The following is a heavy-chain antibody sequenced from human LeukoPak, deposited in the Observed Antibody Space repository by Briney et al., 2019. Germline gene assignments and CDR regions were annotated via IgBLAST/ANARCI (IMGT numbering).Heavy chain of an antibody. J-gene: IGHJ4*02. D-gene: IGHD3-10*01. CDR1: GGSISSYY. Sequence: SETLSLTCTVSGGSISSYYWSWIRQPPGKGLEWIGYIYYSGSANYHPSLKSRVTMSVDTSKNQFSLMLNSVTAADTAVYYCAREGSGGRPFDYWGQGTLVTVSS. CDR2: IYYSGSA. CDR3: AREGSGGRPFDY. V-gene: IGHV4-59*12.